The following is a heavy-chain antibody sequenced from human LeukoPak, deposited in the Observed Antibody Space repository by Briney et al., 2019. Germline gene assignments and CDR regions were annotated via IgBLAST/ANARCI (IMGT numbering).Heavy chain of an antibody. J-gene: IGHJ4*02. CDR3: ANEGDTAMDY. CDR1: GGSISSSSYY. CDR2: IYYSGST. Sequence: SETLSLTCTVSGGSISSSSYYWGWIRQPPGKGLEWIGSIYYSGSTYYNPSLKSRVTISVDTSKNQFSLKLSSVTAADAAVYYCANEGDTAMDYWGQGTLVTVSS. V-gene: IGHV4-39*01. D-gene: IGHD5-18*01.